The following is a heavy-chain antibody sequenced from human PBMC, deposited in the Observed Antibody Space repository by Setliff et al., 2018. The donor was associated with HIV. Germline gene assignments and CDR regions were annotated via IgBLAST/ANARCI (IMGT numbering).Heavy chain of an antibody. Sequence: KPSETLSLTCTVSGASITSHYWSWIRQSPGRELEWIGYIYSTGSTNYNPSLQSRVSISMDASKNKFSLKVTSVTSADTAVYYCAKGAGFYGDYTFDYWGQGIWSPSPQ. D-gene: IGHD4-17*01. J-gene: IGHJ4*02. CDR2: IYSTGST. V-gene: IGHV4-59*11. CDR3: AKGAGFYGDYTFDY. CDR1: GASITSHY.